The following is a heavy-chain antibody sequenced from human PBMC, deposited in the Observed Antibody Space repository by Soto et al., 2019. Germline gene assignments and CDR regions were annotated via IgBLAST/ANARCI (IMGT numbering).Heavy chain of an antibody. D-gene: IGHD6-13*01. CDR1: GGSIRSGDYY. J-gene: IGHJ4*02. V-gene: IGHV4-30-4*01. CDR3: AREIMAADHFDY. CDR2: VHYSGNT. Sequence: SETLSLTCTVSGGSIRSGDYYWSWIRQTPERGLEWCGYVHYSGNTFYNPSLKSRATISLDTSRNQFSLNLSSVTAADSAVYYRAREIMAADHFDYWGQGALVTVSS.